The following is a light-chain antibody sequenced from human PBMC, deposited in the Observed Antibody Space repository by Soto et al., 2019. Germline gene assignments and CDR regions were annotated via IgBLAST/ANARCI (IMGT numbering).Light chain of an antibody. CDR1: QGISNS. CDR2: SAS. CDR3: QRTYNAPPT. Sequence: DIQLTQSPSSLSASVGDRVTIACRVSQGISNSLNWYRQKPGKVPKLLIYSASNLQSGVPSRFSGSGSGTDFTLTISSLQPEDVATSYGQRTYNAPPTFGQGTRLEIK. V-gene: IGKV1-27*01. J-gene: IGKJ5*01.